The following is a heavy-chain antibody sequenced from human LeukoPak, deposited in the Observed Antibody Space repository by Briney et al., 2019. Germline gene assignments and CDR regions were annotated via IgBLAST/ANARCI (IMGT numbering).Heavy chain of an antibody. J-gene: IGHJ5*02. D-gene: IGHD5-18*01. CDR3: ARCGYSYGLSHWFDP. CDR1: GYTFTSYD. CDR2: MNPNSGNT. V-gene: IGHV1-8*03. Sequence: ASVKVSCKASGYTFTSYDINWVRQATGQGLEWMGWMNPNSGNTGYAQKFQGRVTITRNTSISTAYMELSSLRSEDTAVYYCARCGYSYGLSHWFDPSGQGTLVTVSS.